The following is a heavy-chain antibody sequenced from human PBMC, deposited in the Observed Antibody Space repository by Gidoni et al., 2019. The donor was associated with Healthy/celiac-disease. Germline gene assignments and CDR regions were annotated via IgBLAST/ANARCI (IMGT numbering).Heavy chain of an antibody. D-gene: IGHD3-3*01. Sequence: EVQLVQSGAAVKKPGESLRISCKGSGYSFPRYWLSWVRQMPGKGLEWMGRLDPSDSYTNYSPSFQGHVTIAADKSISTAYLQWSSLKASDTAMYYCARHTPYDFWSGYSSGIWGQGTMVTVSS. V-gene: IGHV5-10-1*03. CDR2: LDPSDSYT. CDR3: ARHTPYDFWSGYSSGI. J-gene: IGHJ3*02. CDR1: GYSFPRYW.